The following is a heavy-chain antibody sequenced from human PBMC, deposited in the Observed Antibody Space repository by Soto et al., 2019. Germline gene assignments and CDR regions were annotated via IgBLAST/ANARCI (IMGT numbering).Heavy chain of an antibody. CDR1: GFTFSSYA. Sequence: PGGSLRLSCAASGFTFSSYAMSWVRQAPGKGLEWVSAISGSGGSTYYADSVKGRFTISRDNSKNTLYLQMNSLRAEDTAVYYCAKDLDYYDSSGYPTLDYWGQGTLVTVSS. D-gene: IGHD3-22*01. CDR2: ISGSGGST. V-gene: IGHV3-23*01. CDR3: AKDLDYYDSSGYPTLDY. J-gene: IGHJ4*02.